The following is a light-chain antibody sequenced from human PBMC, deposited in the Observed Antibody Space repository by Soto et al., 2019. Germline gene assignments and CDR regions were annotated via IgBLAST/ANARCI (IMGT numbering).Light chain of an antibody. CDR3: QQSYSTLYT. J-gene: IGKJ2*01. CDR2: AAS. CDR1: QSIRSY. V-gene: IGKV1-39*01. Sequence: DIQMTQSPSSLSASVGYRVTITCRASQSIRSYLNWYQQKPGKAPKLLIYAASSLQSGVPSRFSGSGSGTDFTLTISSLQPEDFATYYCQQSYSTLYTFGQGTKVDIK.